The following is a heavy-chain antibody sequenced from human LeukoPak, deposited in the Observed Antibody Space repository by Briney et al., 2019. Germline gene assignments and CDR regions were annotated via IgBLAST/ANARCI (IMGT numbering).Heavy chain of an antibody. CDR3: ARVYSSSRDYYYYDMDV. D-gene: IGHD6-6*01. CDR2: ISAYNGNT. V-gene: IGHV1-18*01. CDR1: GYTFTSYG. J-gene: IGHJ6*02. Sequence: ASVKVSCKASGYTFTSYGISWVRQAPGQGLEWMGWISAYNGNTNYAQKLQGRVTMTTDTSTSTAYMELRSLRSEDTAVYYCARVYSSSRDYYYYDMDVWGQGTTVTVSS.